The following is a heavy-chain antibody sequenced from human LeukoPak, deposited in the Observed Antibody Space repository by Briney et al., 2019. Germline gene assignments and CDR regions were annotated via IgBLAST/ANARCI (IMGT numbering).Heavy chain of an antibody. V-gene: IGHV4-61*02. CDR1: GGSITRGNYY. J-gene: IGHJ6*03. CDR3: ARGDSYVDTTMVSYYYYYYMDV. CDR2: IFPSGST. Sequence: SQTLSLTCTVSGGSITRGNYYWSWIRQPAGKGLEWIGRIFPSGSTNYNPSLKGRVTMSVDTSKNQFSLRLSSVTAADTAVYYCARGDSYVDTTMVSYYYYYYMDVWGKGTTVTVSS. D-gene: IGHD5-18*01.